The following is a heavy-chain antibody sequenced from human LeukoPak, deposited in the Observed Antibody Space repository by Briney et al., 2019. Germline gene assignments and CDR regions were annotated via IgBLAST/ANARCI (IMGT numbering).Heavy chain of an antibody. CDR1: DGSITNYD. Sequence: SETLSLTCTVSDGSITNYDWSWVRQPPGKGLEFIGHVHYSGTANYNPSLRSRVTISIDTSKNQFSLKLSSVTAADTAVYYCARSRRYSSVLFDYWGQGTLVTVSS. J-gene: IGHJ4*02. CDR3: ARSRRYSSVLFDY. D-gene: IGHD6-19*01. V-gene: IGHV4-59*01. CDR2: VHYSGTA.